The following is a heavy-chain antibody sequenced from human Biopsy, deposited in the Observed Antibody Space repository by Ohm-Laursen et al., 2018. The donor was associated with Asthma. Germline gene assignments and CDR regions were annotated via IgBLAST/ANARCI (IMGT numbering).Heavy chain of an antibody. CDR1: GFTFSTSW. D-gene: IGHD2-21*02. CDR3: ARGVDRVTGLLDHFDS. V-gene: IGHV3-7*05. J-gene: IGHJ4*02. CDR2: IKEDGSEK. Sequence: GSLRLSCTASGFTFSTSWMTWVRQAPGKGLEWVANIKEDGSEKNYVDSVKGRFTISRDNGKNSLYLQMNSLRAEDTAVYYCARGVDRVTGLLDHFDSWGQRTLVTVSS.